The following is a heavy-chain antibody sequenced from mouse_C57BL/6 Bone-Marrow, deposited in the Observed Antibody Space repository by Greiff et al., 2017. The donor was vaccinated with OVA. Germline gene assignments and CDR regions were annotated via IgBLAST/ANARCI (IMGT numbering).Heavy chain of an antibody. CDR3: ARNHDGYRFDY. D-gene: IGHD2-3*01. CDR2: IWSGGST. J-gene: IGHJ2*01. Sequence: VMLVESEPGLVQPSQSLSITCTVSGFSFTSYGVHWVRQSPGKGLEWLGVIWSGGSTDYNAAFISRLSISKDNTTSQVFFKMNSLQADNTAIYYCARNHDGYRFDYWGQGTTLTVSS. V-gene: IGHV2-2*01. CDR1: GFSFTSYG.